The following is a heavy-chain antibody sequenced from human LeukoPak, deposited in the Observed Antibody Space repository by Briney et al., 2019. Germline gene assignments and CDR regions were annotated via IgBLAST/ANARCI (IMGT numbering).Heavy chain of an antibody. CDR1: GGTFSSYA. D-gene: IGHD3-22*01. CDR3: ARGEVRSGYSRGGHAFDI. J-gene: IGHJ3*02. Sequence: GASVKVSCKASGGTFSSYAISWVRQAPGQGLEWMGRIVPILGIANYAQKFQGRVTITADKSTSTAYMELSSLRSEDTAVYYCARGEVRSGYSRGGHAFDIWGQGTMVTVSS. CDR2: IVPILGIA. V-gene: IGHV1-69*04.